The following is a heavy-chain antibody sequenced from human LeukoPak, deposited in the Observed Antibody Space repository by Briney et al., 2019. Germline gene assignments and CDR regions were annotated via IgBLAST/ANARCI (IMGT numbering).Heavy chain of an antibody. J-gene: IGHJ4*02. CDR2: IYDGGST. Sequence: SETLSLTCTVFGYSINSGYYWGWIRPPPGKGLEWIGSIYDGGSTYYNPSLKSRVTISVDASKIQFSLKLTSVTAADTAVYYSARRGASGEFDYWGQGALVTVSS. V-gene: IGHV4-38-2*02. CDR1: GYSINSGYY. D-gene: IGHD3-10*01. CDR3: ARRGASGEFDY.